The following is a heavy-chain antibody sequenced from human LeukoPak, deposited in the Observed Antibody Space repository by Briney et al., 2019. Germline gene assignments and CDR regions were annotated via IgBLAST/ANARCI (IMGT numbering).Heavy chain of an antibody. D-gene: IGHD4-17*01. CDR1: GFTFSSYA. CDR3: AKALAVTTSSFDY. CDR2: ISGSGGST. J-gene: IGHJ4*02. V-gene: IGHV3-23*01. Sequence: GGSLRLSCAASGFTFSSYAMSWVRQAPGKGLEWVSAISGSGGSTYYADSVKGRFTISRDNYKNTLYLQMNSLRAEDTAVYYCAKALAVTTSSFDYWGQGTLVTVSS.